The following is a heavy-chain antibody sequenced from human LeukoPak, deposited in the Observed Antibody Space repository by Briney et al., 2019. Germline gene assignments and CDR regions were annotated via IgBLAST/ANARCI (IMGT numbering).Heavy chain of an antibody. CDR3: ARIEWERLGRAFDI. CDR1: GFTVSDNY. Sequence: PGWSLRLSCAASGFTVSDNYMTWVRQAPGKGLEWVSSIYNTGATHYAESVKGRFTISRDNSKNTLFLQMNSHRAEDMAVYYCARIEWERLGRAFDIWGQGTMVTVSS. V-gene: IGHV3-53*01. CDR2: IYNTGAT. D-gene: IGHD1-26*01. J-gene: IGHJ3*02.